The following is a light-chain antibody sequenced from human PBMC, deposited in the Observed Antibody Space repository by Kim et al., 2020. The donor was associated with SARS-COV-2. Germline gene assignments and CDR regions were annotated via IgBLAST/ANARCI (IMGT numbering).Light chain of an antibody. CDR3: QQSYSTPQLT. Sequence: SVGDTVTITCRASQSITNFLNWYQQRPGKAPKPLIYGASSLQSGVPSRFSGSGSGTDFTLTIDSLQPEDFATYYCQQSYSTPQLTFGGGTKVDIK. CDR2: GAS. J-gene: IGKJ4*01. CDR1: QSITNF. V-gene: IGKV1-39*01.